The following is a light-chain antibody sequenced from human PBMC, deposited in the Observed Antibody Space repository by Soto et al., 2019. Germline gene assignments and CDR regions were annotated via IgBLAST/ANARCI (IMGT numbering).Light chain of an antibody. CDR2: SNN. Sequence: QSVLTQPPSASGTPGQRVTISCSGSSSNIGSNTVNWYQQLPRTAPKLLIYSNNQRPSGVPDRFSGSKSGTSASLAISGLQSEDEADYYCAAWDDTRNGYVFGTGNKVTVL. J-gene: IGLJ1*01. CDR1: SSNIGSNT. CDR3: AAWDDTRNGYV. V-gene: IGLV1-44*01.